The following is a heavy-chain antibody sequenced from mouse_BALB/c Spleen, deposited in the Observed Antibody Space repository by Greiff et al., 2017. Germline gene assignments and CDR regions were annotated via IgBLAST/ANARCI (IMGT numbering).Heavy chain of an antibody. J-gene: IGHJ4*01. V-gene: IGHV1S137*01. CDR2: ISTYYGDA. D-gene: IGHD2-1*01. CDR3: ARGGNMGAMDY. CDR1: GYTFTDYA. Sequence: VQLQQSGAELVRPGVSVKISCKGSGYTFTDYAMHWVKQSHAKSLEWIGVISTYYGDASYNQKFKGKATMTVDKSSSTAYMELARLTSEDSAIYYCARGGNMGAMDYWGQGTSVTVSS.